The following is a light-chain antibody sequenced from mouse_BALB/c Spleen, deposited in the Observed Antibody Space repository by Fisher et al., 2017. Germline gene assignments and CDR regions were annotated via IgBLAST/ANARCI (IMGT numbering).Light chain of an antibody. CDR1: SSVSY. Sequence: TQTTALMAASPGEKVTMTCSASSSVSYMYWYQQKPGSSPKPWIYRTSNLASGVPARFSGSGSGTSYSLTISSMEAEDAATYYCQQYHSYPRTFGGGTKLEIK. CDR2: RTS. J-gene: IGKJ1*01. CDR3: QQYHSYPRT. V-gene: IGKV4-61*01.